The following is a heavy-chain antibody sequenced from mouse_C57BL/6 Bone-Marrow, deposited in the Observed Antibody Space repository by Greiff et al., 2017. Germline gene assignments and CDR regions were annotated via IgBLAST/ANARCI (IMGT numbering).Heavy chain of an antibody. V-gene: IGHV1-81*01. D-gene: IGHD1-1*01. Sequence: VQLQESGAELARPGASVKLSCKASGYTFTSYGISWVKQRTGQGLEWIGEIYPRSGNTYYNEKFKGKATLTADKSSSTAYMELRSLTSEDSAVYFCARSPYYYGSSRYFDGWGTGTTVTVSS. CDR3: ARSPYYYGSSRYFDG. CDR1: GYTFTSYG. J-gene: IGHJ1*03. CDR2: IYPRSGNT.